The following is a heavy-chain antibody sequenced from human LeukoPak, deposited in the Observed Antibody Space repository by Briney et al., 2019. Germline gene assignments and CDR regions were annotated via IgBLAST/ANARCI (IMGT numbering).Heavy chain of an antibody. CDR1: GFTFSSYW. V-gene: IGHV3-7*01. CDR3: ARDPYYYDGDAFDI. Sequence: LRLSCAASGFTFSSYWMTWVRQAPGKGLEWVANIKQDGSEKYYVDSVKGRFTISRDNAKNSLYLQMNSLRAEDTAVYYCARDPYYYDGDAFDIWGQGTMVTVSS. D-gene: IGHD3-22*01. CDR2: IKQDGSEK. J-gene: IGHJ3*02.